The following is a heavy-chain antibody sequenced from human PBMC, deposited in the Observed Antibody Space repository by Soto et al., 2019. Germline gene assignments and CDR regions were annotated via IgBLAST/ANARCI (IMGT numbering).Heavy chain of an antibody. CDR3: AGDPYYYGSAF. J-gene: IGHJ4*02. CDR1: GFRFSDHY. Sequence: QVQLVESGGGLVEPGGSLRLSCAASGFRFSDHYMTWIRQAPGKGLEWVSKISGGGTTIYYADSVKGRFTVSRENAKNSLYLQMNSLRAEDTAVYYCAGDPYYYGSAFWGQGTLVTVSS. V-gene: IGHV3-11*01. CDR2: ISGGGTTI. D-gene: IGHD3-10*01.